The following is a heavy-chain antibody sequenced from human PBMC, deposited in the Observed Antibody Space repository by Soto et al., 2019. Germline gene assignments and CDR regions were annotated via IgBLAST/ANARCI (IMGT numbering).Heavy chain of an antibody. CDR3: ARDSYDFWSGSRYGMDV. CDR1: GFTFSTYA. CDR2: ISGSGIST. D-gene: IGHD3-3*01. J-gene: IGHJ6*02. Sequence: GGSLRLSCAASGFTFSTYAMSWVRQAPGKGLEWVSGISGSGISTHYADSVKGRFTVSRDNSKNTLYLQMNSLRAEDTAVYYCARDSYDFWSGSRYGMDVWGQGTTVTVSS. V-gene: IGHV3-23*01.